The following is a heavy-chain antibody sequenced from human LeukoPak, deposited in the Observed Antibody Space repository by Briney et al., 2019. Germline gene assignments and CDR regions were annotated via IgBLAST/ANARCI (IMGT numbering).Heavy chain of an antibody. J-gene: IGHJ4*02. CDR2: INAGYVNT. CDR3: ARDKGERWLQLLDY. Sequence: ASVKVSCKASGYTFTSYGISWVRQAPGQRLEWMGWINAGYVNTKYSQKFQGRVTFTRDTSASTAYMELSSLRSEDTAVYYCARDKGERWLQLLDYWGQGTLVSVSS. V-gene: IGHV1-3*01. D-gene: IGHD5-24*01. CDR1: GYTFTSYG.